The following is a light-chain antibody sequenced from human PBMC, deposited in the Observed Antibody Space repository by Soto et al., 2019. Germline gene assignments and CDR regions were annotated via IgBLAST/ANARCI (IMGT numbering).Light chain of an antibody. J-gene: IGKJ3*01. V-gene: IGKV3-15*01. CDR2: GAS. Sequence: EIVMTQSPATLSVSPGERATLSCRASQSVSSDLAWYQKKPGQAPRLLIYGASTRATGIPARFSGSGSWTEFTLTISSLQSEDFAVYYCQQYNNWPPFTFGPGTKVDIK. CDR1: QSVSSD. CDR3: QQYNNWPPFT.